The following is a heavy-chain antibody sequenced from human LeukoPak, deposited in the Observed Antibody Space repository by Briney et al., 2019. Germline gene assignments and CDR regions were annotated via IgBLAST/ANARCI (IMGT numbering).Heavy chain of an antibody. V-gene: IGHV4-34*01. CDR3: ASSGYGPKFDY. J-gene: IGHJ4*02. Sequence: PSETLSLTCAVYGGSFSGYYWSWIRQPPGKGLEWIGEINHSGSTNYNPSLKSRVTISVDTSKNQFSLKPSSVTAADTAVYYCASSGYGPKFDYWGQGTLVTVSS. CDR2: INHSGST. D-gene: IGHD5-12*01. CDR1: GGSFSGYY.